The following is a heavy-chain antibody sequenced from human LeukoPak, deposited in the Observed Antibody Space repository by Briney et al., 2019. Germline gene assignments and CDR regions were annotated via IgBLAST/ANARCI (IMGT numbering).Heavy chain of an antibody. V-gene: IGHV3-23*01. CDR1: GFTFSSYA. J-gene: IGHJ4*02. CDR3: ARGHIVVVPAAIPPFLDY. CDR2: ISGSGGST. Sequence: GGSLRLSCAASGFTFSSYAMSWVRQAPGKGLEWVSAISGSGGSTYYADSVKGRFTISRDNSKNTLYLQMNSLRAEDTAVYYCARGHIVVVPAAIPPFLDYWGQGTLVTVSS. D-gene: IGHD2-2*01.